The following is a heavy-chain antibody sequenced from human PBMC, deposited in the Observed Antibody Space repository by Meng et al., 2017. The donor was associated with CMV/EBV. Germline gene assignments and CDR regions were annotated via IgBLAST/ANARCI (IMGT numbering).Heavy chain of an antibody. CDR1: GFTFSSYS. V-gene: IGHV3-21*01. Sequence: GGSLRLSCAAPGFTFSSYSMNWVRQAPGKGLEWVSSISSSSSYIYYADSVKGRFTISRDNAKNSLYLQMNSLRAEDTAVYYCARMEGYCSSTSCNYYYYGMDVWGQGTTVTVSS. D-gene: IGHD2-2*01. CDR2: ISSSSSYI. J-gene: IGHJ6*02. CDR3: ARMEGYCSSTSCNYYYYGMDV.